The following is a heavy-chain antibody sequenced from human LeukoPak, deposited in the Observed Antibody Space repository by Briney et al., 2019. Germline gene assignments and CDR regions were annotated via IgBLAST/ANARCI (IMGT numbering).Heavy chain of an antibody. Sequence: PSETLSLTCAVYGGSFSGYYWSWLRQPPGKGLEWIGEINHSGSTNYNPPLTSRVTISVDTSKNQFSLKLSSVTAADTAVYYCARSMVRGVFIDYWGQGTLVTVSS. CDR2: INHSGST. V-gene: IGHV4-34*01. CDR3: ARSMVRGVFIDY. D-gene: IGHD3-10*01. CDR1: GGSFSGYY. J-gene: IGHJ4*02.